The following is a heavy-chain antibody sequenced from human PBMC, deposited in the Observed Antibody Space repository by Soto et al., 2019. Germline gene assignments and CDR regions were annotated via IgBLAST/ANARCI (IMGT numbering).Heavy chain of an antibody. D-gene: IGHD3-16*01. CDR3: AKDLGLKASHYGMDV. Sequence: QVQLVESGGGVVQPGRSLRLSCAASGFTFSSYGMHWVRQAPGKGLEWVAVISFDGTNKYYTDSVKGRFTLSRDNSKNTLYLQMNSLRVADTAVYYCAKDLGLKASHYGMDVWGQGTTVTVSS. J-gene: IGHJ6*02. CDR1: GFTFSSYG. CDR2: ISFDGTNK. V-gene: IGHV3-30*18.